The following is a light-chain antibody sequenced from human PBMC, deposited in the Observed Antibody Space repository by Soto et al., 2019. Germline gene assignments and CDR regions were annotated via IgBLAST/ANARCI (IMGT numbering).Light chain of an antibody. Sequence: EIVLTQSPGTLSLSPGERATLSCRASQSVSSTYLAWYQQKPDQAPRLLIYGASSRATGIPARFSGSGSGKDFTLTISRLEPEDFAVYYCQRYDISPFPFGQGTKLEIK. J-gene: IGKJ2*01. V-gene: IGKV3-20*01. CDR1: QSVSSTY. CDR3: QRYDISPFP. CDR2: GAS.